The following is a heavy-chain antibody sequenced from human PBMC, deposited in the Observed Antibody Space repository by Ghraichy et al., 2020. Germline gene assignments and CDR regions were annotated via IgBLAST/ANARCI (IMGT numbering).Heavy chain of an antibody. Sequence: SQTLSLTCTVSGGSISSGDYYWSWIRQSPGKGLEWIGYIFYSGRTYYSPSLKRRVSISGYTPKNQFSLNLTSVTAADTAVYYCARGRGPGRGPGENDYYAIDVWGQGTTVTVSS. CDR1: GGSISSGDYY. D-gene: IGHD3-10*01. V-gene: IGHV4-30-4*01. CDR3: ARGRGPGRGPGENDYYAIDV. CDR2: IFYSGRT. J-gene: IGHJ6*02.